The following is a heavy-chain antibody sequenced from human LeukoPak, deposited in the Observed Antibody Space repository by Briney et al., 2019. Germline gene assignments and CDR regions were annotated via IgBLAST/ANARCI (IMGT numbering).Heavy chain of an antibody. Sequence: SETLSLTCTVSGYFITTGHYWGWARQPPGKGLEWIGSIYEGETTYYNPSLKTRLTTSLDRSKNQFSLKLSSVTAADTAVYYCARRDPSGWSEGYFDLWGRGTLVTVSS. V-gene: IGHV4-38-2*02. CDR3: ARRDPSGWSEGYFDL. D-gene: IGHD6-19*01. CDR1: GYFITTGHY. CDR2: IYEGETT. J-gene: IGHJ2*01.